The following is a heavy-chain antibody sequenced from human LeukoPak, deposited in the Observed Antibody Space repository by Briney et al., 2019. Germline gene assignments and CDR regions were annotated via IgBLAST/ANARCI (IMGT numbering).Heavy chain of an antibody. Sequence: GGSLRLSCAASGFTFSNAWMSWVRQAPGKGREWVGRIKRKGDDGTADYAAPVKGRFTISRDDSKSTVSLQMTSLKTEDTAVYYCATDLLDSWGRGTLVIVSA. CDR1: GFTFSNAW. V-gene: IGHV3-15*01. CDR2: IKRKGDDGTA. CDR3: ATDLLDS. J-gene: IGHJ5*01.